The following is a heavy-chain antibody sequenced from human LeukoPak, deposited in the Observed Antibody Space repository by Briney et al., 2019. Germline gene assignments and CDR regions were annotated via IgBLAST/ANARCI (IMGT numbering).Heavy chain of an antibody. CDR1: GGSLSGYY. CDR3: ARGLDPPDTAMAKGYFDY. V-gene: IGHV4-34*01. J-gene: IGHJ4*02. Sequence: SETLSLTCAVYGGSLSGYYWSWIRQPPGKGLEWIGEINHSGSTNYNPSLKSRVSISVDTSKNQFSLKLSSVTAVDTAAYYCARGLDPPDTAMAKGYFDYWGQGTLVTVSS. D-gene: IGHD5-18*01. CDR2: INHSGST.